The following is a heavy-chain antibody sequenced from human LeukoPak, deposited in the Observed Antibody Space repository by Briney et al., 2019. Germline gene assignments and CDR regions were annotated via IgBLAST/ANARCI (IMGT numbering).Heavy chain of an antibody. D-gene: IGHD6-13*01. J-gene: IGHJ4*02. CDR2: INPNSGGT. Sequence: ASVKVSYKASGYTFTGYYMHWVRQAPGQGLEWMGWINPNSGGTNYAQKFQGRVTMTRDTSISTAYMELSRLRSDDTAVYYCARDLRPHSGAAAGTEGDYWGQGTLVTVSS. V-gene: IGHV1-2*02. CDR3: ARDLRPHSGAAAGTEGDY. CDR1: GYTFTGYY.